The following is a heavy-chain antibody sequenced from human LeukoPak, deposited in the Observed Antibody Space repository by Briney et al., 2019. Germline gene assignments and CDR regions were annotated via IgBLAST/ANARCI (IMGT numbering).Heavy chain of an antibody. CDR3: ARGPPPDFDY. J-gene: IGHJ4*02. V-gene: IGHV4-4*07. Sequence: PSETLSLTCTVSGDSISNYYWSWIRQPAGKGLEWIGRIYTSGSTDYNPSLKSRVTMSVDTSKNQFSLKVNSVTAADTAVYYCARGPPPDFDYWGLGTLVTVSS. CDR2: IYTSGST. CDR1: GDSISNYY.